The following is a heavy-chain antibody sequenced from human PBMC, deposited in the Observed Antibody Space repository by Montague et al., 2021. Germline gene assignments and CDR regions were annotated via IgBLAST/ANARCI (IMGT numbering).Heavy chain of an antibody. D-gene: IGHD2-15*01. CDR3: ARRGSYSARQYSGWDV. CDR2: VYHTGST. CDR1: GDSINTPNW. V-gene: IGHV4-4*02. J-gene: IGHJ6*02. Sequence: SETLSLTCAVSGDSINTPNWWTWVRQFPGKGLEWIREVYHTGSTNYKPSLKSRVTLSVAKSKNQFSLKMTSVTAADTAIYYCARRGSYSARQYSGWDVWGQGSTVTVSS.